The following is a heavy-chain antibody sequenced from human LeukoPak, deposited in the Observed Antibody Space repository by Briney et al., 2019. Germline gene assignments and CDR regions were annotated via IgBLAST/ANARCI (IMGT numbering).Heavy chain of an antibody. CDR3: AKLQGYSYGCFDY. Sequence: PGGSLRLSCAASGFTFSSYAMSWVRQAPGRGLEWVSAISGSGGSTYYADSVKGRFTISRDNSKNTLYLQMNSLRAEDTAVYYCAKLQGYSYGCFDYWGQGTLVTVSS. V-gene: IGHV3-23*01. J-gene: IGHJ4*02. D-gene: IGHD5-18*01. CDR2: ISGSGGST. CDR1: GFTFSSYA.